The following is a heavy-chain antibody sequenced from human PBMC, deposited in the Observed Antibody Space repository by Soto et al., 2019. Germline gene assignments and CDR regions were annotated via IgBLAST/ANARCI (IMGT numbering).Heavy chain of an antibody. CDR1: GFTFSNAW. D-gene: IGHD6-13*01. J-gene: IGHJ6*02. V-gene: IGHV3-15*07. CDR3: TTDAAAGYYYYYGMDV. CDR2: IKSKTDGGTT. Sequence: GGSLRLSCAASGFTFSNAWMNWVRQAPGKGLEWVGRIKSKTDGGTTNYAAPVKGRFTISRDDSKNTLYLQMNSLKTEDTAVYYCTTDAAAGYYYYYGMDVWGQGTTVTVSS.